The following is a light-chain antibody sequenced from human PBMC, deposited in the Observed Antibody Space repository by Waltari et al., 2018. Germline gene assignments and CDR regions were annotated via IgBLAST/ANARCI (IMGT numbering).Light chain of an antibody. J-gene: IGLJ2*01. Sequence: QSVLTQPPSVSAAPGQKVTISCSGNISNIGNTSVSWYQQFPGTSPKVPMYYNDKRPSGIPDRFSGSKSGTSATLAFTGLQTGDEADYYCAAWDSSLSAAVFGGGTKLTVL. CDR3: AAWDSSLSAAV. V-gene: IGLV1-51*01. CDR2: YND. CDR1: ISNIGNTS.